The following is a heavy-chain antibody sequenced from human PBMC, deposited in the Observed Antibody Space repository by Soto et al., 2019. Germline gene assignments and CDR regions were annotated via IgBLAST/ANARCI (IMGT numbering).Heavy chain of an antibody. CDR2: ILYEGSNK. Sequence: GSLTLSCSASGFTVSSYDMHWVRQDPGKGLEWVAVILYEGSNKYYVDSVKGRFTISRDNSKNTLYLQMNSLRAEDTAVYYCVTAGGGGYRYYYYGMEVWGQGTTVTVYS. D-gene: IGHD2-21*01. V-gene: IGHV3-30*03. CDR3: VTAGGGGYRYYYYGMEV. J-gene: IGHJ6*02. CDR1: GFTVSSYD.